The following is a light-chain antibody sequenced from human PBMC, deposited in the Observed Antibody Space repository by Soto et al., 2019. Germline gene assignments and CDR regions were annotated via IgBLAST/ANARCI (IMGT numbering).Light chain of an antibody. J-gene: IGLJ1*01. CDR2: EVS. CDR1: SSDVGGYNY. V-gene: IGLV2-8*01. Sequence: LTQPPSASGSPGQSVTISCTGTSSDVGGYNYVSWYQQHPGKAPKLMIYEVSQRPSGVPDRFSGSKSGNTASLPVSGLQAEDEADYYCNSYAGSNNVFGTGTKVTAL. CDR3: NSYAGSNNV.